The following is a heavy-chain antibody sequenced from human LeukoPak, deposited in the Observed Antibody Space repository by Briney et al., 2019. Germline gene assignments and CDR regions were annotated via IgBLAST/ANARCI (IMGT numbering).Heavy chain of an antibody. D-gene: IGHD5-18*01. V-gene: IGHV3-7*04. CDR1: GFTFSSYW. Sequence: GGSLRLSCAASGFTFSSYWMGWVRQAPGKGLEWVANIKQDGTDKYYADSLKGRFTISRDNAKNSLYLQMNSLRAEDTAVYYCARVEGYGWFDPWGQGTLVTVSS. CDR3: ARVEGYGWFDP. CDR2: IKQDGTDK. J-gene: IGHJ5*02.